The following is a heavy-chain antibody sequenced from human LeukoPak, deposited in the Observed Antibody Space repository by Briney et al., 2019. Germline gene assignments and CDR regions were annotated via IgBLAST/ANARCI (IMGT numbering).Heavy chain of an antibody. Sequence: SVKVSCKASGGTFSSYTISWVRQAPGQGLEWMGRIIPILGIANYAQKFQGRVTITADKSTSTAYMELSSLRSEDTAVYYCARVDCSSTSCYDYYYYGMDVWGKGTTVTVSS. J-gene: IGHJ6*04. V-gene: IGHV1-69*02. CDR2: IIPILGIA. CDR1: GGTFSSYT. D-gene: IGHD2-2*01. CDR3: ARVDCSSTSCYDYYYYGMDV.